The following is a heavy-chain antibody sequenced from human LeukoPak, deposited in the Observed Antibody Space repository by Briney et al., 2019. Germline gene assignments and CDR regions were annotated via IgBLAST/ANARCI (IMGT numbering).Heavy chain of an antibody. Sequence: PGRSLRLSCAASGSTFSSYAMSWVRQAPGKGLEWVSAISGSGGSTYYADSVKGRFTISRDNSKNTLYLQMNSLRAEDTAVYYCAKDEITPRYGDYYYYYYYMDVWGKGTTVTVSS. V-gene: IGHV3-23*01. CDR1: GSTFSSYA. D-gene: IGHD4-17*01. CDR3: AKDEITPRYGDYYYYYYYMDV. CDR2: ISGSGGST. J-gene: IGHJ6*03.